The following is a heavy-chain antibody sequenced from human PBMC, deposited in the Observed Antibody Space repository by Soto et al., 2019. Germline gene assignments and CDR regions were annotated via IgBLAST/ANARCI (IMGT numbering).Heavy chain of an antibody. J-gene: IGHJ4*02. Sequence: SQALSLTCAISGDSVSSNNAAWNWIRHSPSRGLEWLGRTYYGSKWYNDYAVSVKSRITISPDTSKNQFSLQLHSATPEDTAVYYCARDRSPGSSSWYDYWGQGTLVTVS. D-gene: IGHD6-13*01. CDR3: ARDRSPGSSSWYDY. CDR1: GDSVSSNNAA. CDR2: TYYGSKWYN. V-gene: IGHV6-1*01.